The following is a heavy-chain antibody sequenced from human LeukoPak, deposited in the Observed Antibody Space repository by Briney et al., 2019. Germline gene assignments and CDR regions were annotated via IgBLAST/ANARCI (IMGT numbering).Heavy chain of an antibody. CDR3: ARETYSNILTGTDY. V-gene: IGHV1-18*01. D-gene: IGHD3-9*01. CDR1: GYTFTTYG. CDR2: ISTYDDNI. J-gene: IGHJ4*02. Sequence: SVKVSCKASGYTFTTYGLSWVRQAPGQGLEWLGWISTYDDNIKYAQSLQGRLTLTIDTSTSTAYMELRSLTSDDTAVYYCARETYSNILTGTDYWGPGTLVTVSS.